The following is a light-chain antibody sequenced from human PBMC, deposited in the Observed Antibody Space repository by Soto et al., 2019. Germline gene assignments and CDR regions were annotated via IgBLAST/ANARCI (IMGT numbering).Light chain of an antibody. Sequence: DIQMTQSPSTLSASVGDRVTITCRASRTTSGWLAWYQHKPGKAPKLLIYDASSLESGVPSRFSGSGSGTEYTLTISSLHPDDVATYYCQQYNSFWTFGQGTKVDIK. CDR1: RTTSGW. V-gene: IGKV1-5*01. J-gene: IGKJ1*01. CDR2: DAS. CDR3: QQYNSFWT.